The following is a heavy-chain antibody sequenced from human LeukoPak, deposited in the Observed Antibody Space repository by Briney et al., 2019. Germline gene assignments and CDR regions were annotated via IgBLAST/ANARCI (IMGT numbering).Heavy chain of an antibody. CDR2: ISGSGGST. D-gene: IGHD3-22*01. J-gene: IGHJ4*02. CDR1: GFTVSSNY. V-gene: IGHV3-23*01. CDR3: AKELRDPMIVVVLDY. Sequence: PGGSLRLSCAASGFTVSSNYMSWVRQAPGKGLEWVSAISGSGGSTYYADSVKGRFTISRDNSKNTLYLQMNSLRAEDTAVYYCAKELRDPMIVVVLDYWGQGTLVTVSS.